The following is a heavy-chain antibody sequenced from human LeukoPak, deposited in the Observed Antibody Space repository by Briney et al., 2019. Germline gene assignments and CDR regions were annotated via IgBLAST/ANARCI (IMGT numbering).Heavy chain of an antibody. CDR1: GFTFSAYG. D-gene: IGHD3-3*01. V-gene: IGHV3-23*01. Sequence: PGGSLRLSCAASGFTFSAYGVSWVRQAPGKGLEWVSAISGSGFRTEYADSVKGRFTISRDNAKNSLYLQMNSLRAEDTAVYYCVPHPPRKYYDFWSGYFRDVNYFDYWGQGTLVTVSS. CDR3: VPHPPRKYYDFWSGYFRDVNYFDY. CDR2: ISGSGFRT. J-gene: IGHJ4*02.